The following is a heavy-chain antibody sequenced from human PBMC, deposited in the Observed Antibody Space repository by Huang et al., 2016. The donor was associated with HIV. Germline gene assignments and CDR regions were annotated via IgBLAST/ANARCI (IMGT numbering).Heavy chain of an antibody. CDR3: ARAPEFGNYEFDQ. CDR2: ISYDGTRK. V-gene: IGHV3-30*03. J-gene: IGHJ4*02. CDR1: GFSFSNYG. D-gene: IGHD4-4*01. Sequence: QVQLVESGGGVVQPGRALRLSCVASGFSFSNYGVQWVRQAPGKGLEWVAVISYDGTRKYYADSVKGRFTVSRDNSKNTAYVQMNNPRGGDTAVYYCARAPEFGNYEFDQWGLGTLVTVSS.